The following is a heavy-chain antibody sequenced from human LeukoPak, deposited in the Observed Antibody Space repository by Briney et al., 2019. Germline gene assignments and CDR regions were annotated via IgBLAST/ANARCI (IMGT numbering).Heavy chain of an antibody. CDR2: ISGSGGST. CDR1: GFTFSSYA. CDR3: ARDLRSYSSGWSRGY. J-gene: IGHJ4*02. D-gene: IGHD6-19*01. V-gene: IGHV3-23*01. Sequence: PGGSLRLSCAASGFTFSSYAMSWVRQAPGKGLEWVSAISGSGGSTYYADSVKGRFTISRDNSKNTLYLQMNSLRAEDTAVYYCARDLRSYSSGWSRGYWGQGTLVTVSS.